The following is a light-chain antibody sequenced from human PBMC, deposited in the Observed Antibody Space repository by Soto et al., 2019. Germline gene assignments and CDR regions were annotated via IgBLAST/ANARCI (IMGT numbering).Light chain of an antibody. J-gene: IGKJ1*01. V-gene: IGKV3-15*01. CDR1: QSVSSK. CDR2: VSP. CDR3: QQYNSWLWT. Sequence: XILMTQAPSTLSVSPGEGSTLSCRASQSVSSKLAWYQQKPGQAPRLLIYVSPTMATGIPTRFSCSGSGTEFTIIISSLQSEDSAVYYCQQYNSWLWTFGKGTKVAIK.